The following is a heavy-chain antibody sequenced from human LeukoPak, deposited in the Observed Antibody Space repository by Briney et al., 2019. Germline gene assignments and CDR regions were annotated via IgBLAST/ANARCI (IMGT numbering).Heavy chain of an antibody. CDR2: IYPCDSEI. J-gene: IGHJ6*02. Sequence: GESLKISCKGSGYSFTDYWIAWVRQMPGQGLEWMGLIYPCDSEIRNSPSFQGQVTISADKSINTAYLQWSTLKASDTAIYYCARLSRITMVRGAMDAWGQGTPVTVSS. D-gene: IGHD3-10*01. V-gene: IGHV5-51*01. CDR1: GYSFTDYW. CDR3: ARLSRITMVRGAMDA.